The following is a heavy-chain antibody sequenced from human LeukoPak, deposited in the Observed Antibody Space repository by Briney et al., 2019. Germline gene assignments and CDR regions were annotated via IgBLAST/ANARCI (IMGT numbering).Heavy chain of an antibody. V-gene: IGHV4-59*08. D-gene: IGHD2-15*01. J-gene: IGHJ2*01. CDR3: ARQSCSGGSCYPRPYWYFDL. Sequence: SETLSLTCTVSGGSISSYYWSWIRQPPGKGLEWIGYIYYSGSTNYNTSLKSRVTIPVETSKNQFSLKLSSVTAADTAVYYCARQSCSGGSCYPRPYWYFDLWGRGTLVTVSS. CDR1: GGSISSYY. CDR2: IYYSGST.